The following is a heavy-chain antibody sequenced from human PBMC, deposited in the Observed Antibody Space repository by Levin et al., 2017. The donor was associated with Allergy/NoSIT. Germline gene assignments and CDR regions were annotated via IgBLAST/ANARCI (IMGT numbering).Heavy chain of an antibody. CDR1: GGSVHSGYYY. J-gene: IGHJ4*02. CDR3: AGDRGGNITGWNPYYFDS. V-gene: IGHV4-61*01. D-gene: IGHD6-19*01. Sequence: SQTLSLTCTVSGGSVHSGYYYWTWIRQPPGKGLEWIGYVFYSGQTNYNPSLKSRVTISVDTSRNQFSLKMNSVTAADAAVYYWAGDRGGNITGWNPYYFDSWGQGTLVTVSS. CDR2: VFYSGQT.